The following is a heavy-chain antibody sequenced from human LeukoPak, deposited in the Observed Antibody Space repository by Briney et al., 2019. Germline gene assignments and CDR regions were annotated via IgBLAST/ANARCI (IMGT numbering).Heavy chain of an antibody. J-gene: IGHJ6*03. D-gene: IGHD4-17*01. Sequence: GGSLRLSCTTSGFTFGDYAMSWFRQAPGKGLEWVGFIRSKRYGGAIEYAASVKGRFTISRDDSKSIAYLQMNSLKTEDTAVYYCSRDQLGGDPDDYYYYYMDVWGKGTTVTVSS. V-gene: IGHV3-49*03. CDR2: IRSKRYGGAI. CDR3: SRDQLGGDPDDYYYYYMDV. CDR1: GFTFGDYA.